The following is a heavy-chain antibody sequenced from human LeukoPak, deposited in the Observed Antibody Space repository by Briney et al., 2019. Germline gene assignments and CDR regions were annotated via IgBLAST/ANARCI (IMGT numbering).Heavy chain of an antibody. Sequence: PGGSLRLSCAASGFTFSNYGIHWVRQAPGKGLEWVAVISYDGSNKYYADSVKGRFTISRDNSKNTLYLQMNSLRAEDTAVYYCARAIAVAGRKRPYYYYGMDVWGQGTTVTVSS. CDR1: GFTFSNYG. D-gene: IGHD6-19*01. J-gene: IGHJ6*02. V-gene: IGHV3-30*03. CDR2: ISYDGSNK. CDR3: ARAIAVAGRKRPYYYYGMDV.